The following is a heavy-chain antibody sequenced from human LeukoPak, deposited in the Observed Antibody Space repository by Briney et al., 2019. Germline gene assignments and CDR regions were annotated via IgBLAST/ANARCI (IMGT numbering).Heavy chain of an antibody. CDR2: IYYSGST. J-gene: IGHJ6*03. V-gene: IGHV4-30-4*08. Sequence: SETLSLTCTVSGGSIGSGDYYWSWIRQPPGKGLEWIGYIYYSGSTYYNPSLKSRVTISVDTSKNQFSLKLSSVTAADTAVYYCARVIEDYYGSGSYYYYYYMDVWGKGTTVTVSS. D-gene: IGHD3-10*01. CDR3: ARVIEDYYGSGSYYYYYYMDV. CDR1: GGSIGSGDYY.